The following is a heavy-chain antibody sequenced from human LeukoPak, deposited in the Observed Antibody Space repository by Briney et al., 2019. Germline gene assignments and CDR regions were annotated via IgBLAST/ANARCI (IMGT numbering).Heavy chain of an antibody. V-gene: IGHV3-30*02. Sequence: GGSLRLSCAASGFSFNTYAMHWVRQAPGKGLEWLAFVRHDGNNKYEADSVKGRFTISRDNSKNTVYLQMNSLRSEDTAVYYCAKGVRMIVVAPGSWGQGTLVTVSS. J-gene: IGHJ5*02. CDR1: GFSFNTYA. CDR3: AKGVRMIVVAPGS. D-gene: IGHD3-22*01. CDR2: VRHDGNNK.